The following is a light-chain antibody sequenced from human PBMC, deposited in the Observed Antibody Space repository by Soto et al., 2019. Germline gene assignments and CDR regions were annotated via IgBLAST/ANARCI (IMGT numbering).Light chain of an antibody. CDR2: GNS. CDR1: SSNIGAGYD. CDR3: QSSDSSLSGVV. J-gene: IGLJ2*01. V-gene: IGLV1-40*01. Sequence: QSVLTQPPSVSGAPGQRVTSSCTGSSSNIGAGYDVHWYQQLPGTAPKLLIYGNSNRPSGVPDRFSGSKSGTSASLAITGLQAEDEADYYCQSSDSSLSGVVFGGGTKLTVL.